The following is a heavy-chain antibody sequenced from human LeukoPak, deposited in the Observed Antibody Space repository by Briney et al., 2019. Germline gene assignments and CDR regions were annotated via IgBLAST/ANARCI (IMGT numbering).Heavy chain of an antibody. Sequence: PGGTLRLSCAASGFTFSSYSMNWGRQAPGKGMEGVSSISSSSSYIYYADSVKGGFTISREKEKKRVYMQMNSLRAEDTAVYYCAVPAAITLNYFDYWGQGTLVTVSS. J-gene: IGHJ4*02. D-gene: IGHD2-2*01. CDR3: AVPAAITLNYFDY. CDR2: ISSSSSYI. V-gene: IGHV3-21*01. CDR1: GFTFSSYS.